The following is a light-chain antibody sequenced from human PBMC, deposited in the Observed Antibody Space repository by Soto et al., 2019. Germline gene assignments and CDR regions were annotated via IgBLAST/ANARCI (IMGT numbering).Light chain of an antibody. CDR2: AAS. V-gene: IGKV1-27*01. Sequence: DIPMTQSPSSLSASVGDRVTITCRASQGISNYLAWYQQKPGKVPKLLIYAASTLQSVVPSRFSGSGSGTDFTLTISSLQPEDVATYYCQKYNSALTFGGGTKVEIK. CDR3: QKYNSALT. J-gene: IGKJ4*01. CDR1: QGISNY.